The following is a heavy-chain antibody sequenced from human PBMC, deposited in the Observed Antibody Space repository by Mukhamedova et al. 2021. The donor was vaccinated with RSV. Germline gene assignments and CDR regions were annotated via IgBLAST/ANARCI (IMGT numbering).Heavy chain of an antibody. Sequence: GGSTYYADSVKGRVTISRDNSKNTLYLQMSSLRSEDTAVYYCVKVVTSLLAPVPFEYWGQGTLVTVSS. CDR3: VKVVTSLLAPVPFEY. J-gene: IGHJ4*02. D-gene: IGHD2/OR15-2a*01. V-gene: IGHV3-64D*09. CDR2: GGST.